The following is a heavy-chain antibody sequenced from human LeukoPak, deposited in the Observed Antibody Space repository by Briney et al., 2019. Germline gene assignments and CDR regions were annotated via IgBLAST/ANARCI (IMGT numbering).Heavy chain of an antibody. CDR1: GFTFSTFG. V-gene: IGHV3-21*01. CDR3: ARGYYYDSSVAY. Sequence: GGSLRLSCAASGFTFSTFGFNWVRQAPGKGLERVSSISHSSTYISYADSVKGRFTISRDNARNSLYLQMDSLRVEDTAVYYCARGYYYDSSVAYWGQGTLVTVSS. D-gene: IGHD3-22*01. CDR2: ISHSSTYI. J-gene: IGHJ4*02.